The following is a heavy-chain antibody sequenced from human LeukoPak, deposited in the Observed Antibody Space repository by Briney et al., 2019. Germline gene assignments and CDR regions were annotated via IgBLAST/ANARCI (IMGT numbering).Heavy chain of an antibody. J-gene: IGHJ4*02. V-gene: IGHV1-2*06. D-gene: IGHD3-3*01. CDR1: GYTFTGYY. CDR2: INPNSGGT. Sequence: GASVKVSCKASGYTFTGYYMHWVRQAPGQGLEWMGRINPNSGGTNYAQKFQGRVTMTWDTSISTAYMELSRLRSDDTAVYYCARDLRITIFGVVILGYWGQGTLVTVSS. CDR3: ARDLRITIFGVVILGY.